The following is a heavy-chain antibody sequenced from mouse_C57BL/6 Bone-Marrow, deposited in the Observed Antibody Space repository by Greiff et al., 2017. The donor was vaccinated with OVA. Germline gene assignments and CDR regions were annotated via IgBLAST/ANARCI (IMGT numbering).Heavy chain of an antibody. V-gene: IGHV8-8*01. D-gene: IGHD1-1*01. Sequence: QVTLKVCGPGILQPSQTLSLTCSFSGFSLSTFGMGVGWIRQPSGKGLEWLAHIWWDDDKYYNPALKSRLTISKDTSKNQVFLKIANVDTADTATYYCARIAEEFITTVVPFAYWGQGTLVTVSA. CDR2: IWWDDDK. CDR1: GFSLSTFGMG. J-gene: IGHJ3*01. CDR3: ARIAEEFITTVVPFAY.